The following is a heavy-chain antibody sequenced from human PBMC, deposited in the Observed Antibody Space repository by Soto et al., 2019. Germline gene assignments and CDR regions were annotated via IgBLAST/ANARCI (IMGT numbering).Heavy chain of an antibody. CDR2: INHSGST. CDR1: GGSFSGYY. V-gene: IGHV4-34*01. Sequence: PAETLSLTCAVYGGSFSGYYWSWIGQPPGKGLEWIGEINHSGSTNYSPSLKSRVTISVDTSKNQFSLKLSSVTAADTAVYYCARGLDNIVIVPAAHGPPSFDYWGQGTLVTVSS. CDR3: ARGLDNIVIVPAAHGPPSFDY. D-gene: IGHD2-2*01. J-gene: IGHJ4*02.